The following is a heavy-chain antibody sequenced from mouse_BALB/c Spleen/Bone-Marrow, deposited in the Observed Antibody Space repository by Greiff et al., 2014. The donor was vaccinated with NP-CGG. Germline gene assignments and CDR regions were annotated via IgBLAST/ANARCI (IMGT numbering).Heavy chain of an antibody. D-gene: IGHD2-12*01. V-gene: IGHV2-3*01. CDR3: AKEGRSRSTIITTFAD. CDR2: IWGDGST. CDR1: GFSLTSYG. Sequence: QVQLKDSGPGLVAPSQSLSITCTVSGFSLTSYGVSWVRQPPGKGLEWLGVIWGDGSTNYHSALISRLSINKDNSKSQVLLKLNSLQTDDTATYYCAKEGRSRSTIITTFADWGQGTLVTVSA. J-gene: IGHJ3*01.